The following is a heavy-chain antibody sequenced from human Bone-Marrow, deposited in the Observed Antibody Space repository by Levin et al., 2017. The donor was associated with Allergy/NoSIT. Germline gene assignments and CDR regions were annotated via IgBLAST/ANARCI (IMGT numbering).Heavy chain of an antibody. Sequence: TGGSLRLSCAASGFDFSSYALHWVRQAPGKGLEWVAIISYDGSKKYYTESVRGRFSVSRDNSKNMLHLHMSSLRGEDTSIYYCARETFFYGAGSTNYGMDVWGQGTTVTVSS. D-gene: IGHD3-10*01. CDR1: GFDFSSYA. CDR2: ISYDGSKK. J-gene: IGHJ6*02. V-gene: IGHV3-30*04. CDR3: ARETFFYGAGSTNYGMDV.